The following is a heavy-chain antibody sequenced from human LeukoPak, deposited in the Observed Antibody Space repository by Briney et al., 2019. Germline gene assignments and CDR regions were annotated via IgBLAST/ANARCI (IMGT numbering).Heavy chain of an antibody. J-gene: IGHJ4*02. CDR1: GYTFTSYD. Sequence: ASVKVSCKASGYTFTSYDINWVRQATGQGLEWMGWMNPNSGSTGYAQKFQGRVTITRNTSISTVYMELSSLRSEDTAVYYCARGFSTYYYDSSGYMSRDYWGQGTLVTVSS. CDR2: MNPNSGST. CDR3: ARGFSTYYYDSSGYMSRDY. V-gene: IGHV1-8*03. D-gene: IGHD3-22*01.